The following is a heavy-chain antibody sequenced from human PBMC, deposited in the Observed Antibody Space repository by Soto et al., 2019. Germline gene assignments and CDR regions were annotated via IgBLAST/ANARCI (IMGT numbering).Heavy chain of an antibody. V-gene: IGHV3-15*01. CDR2: IKSKTDGGTT. J-gene: IGHJ5*02. D-gene: IGHD2-2*01. CDR1: GFTFSNAW. Sequence: GGSLRLSCAASGFTFSNAWMSWVRQAPGKGLEWVGRIKSKTDGGTTDYAAPVKGRFTISRDDSKNTLYLQMNSLKTEDTAVYYCTTGGDIVVVPAAGWFDPWGQGTLVTVSS. CDR3: TTGGDIVVVPAAGWFDP.